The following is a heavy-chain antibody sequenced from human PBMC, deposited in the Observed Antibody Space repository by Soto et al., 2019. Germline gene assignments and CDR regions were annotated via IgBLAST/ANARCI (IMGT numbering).Heavy chain of an antibody. V-gene: IGHV3-9*01. CDR1: GFTFDDYA. Sequence: EVQLVESGGGLVQPGRSLRLSCAASGFTFDDYAMHWVRQAPGKGLEWVSGISWNSGNIGYADSVKGRFTISRDNAKNSLYLQMNSLRAEDTALYYCAKDFSVVPAVGLFDPWGQGTLVTVSS. CDR2: ISWNSGNI. J-gene: IGHJ5*02. D-gene: IGHD2-2*01. CDR3: AKDFSVVPAVGLFDP.